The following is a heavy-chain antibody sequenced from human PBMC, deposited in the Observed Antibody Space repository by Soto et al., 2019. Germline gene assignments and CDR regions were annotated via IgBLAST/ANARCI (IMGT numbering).Heavy chain of an antibody. J-gene: IGHJ5*02. D-gene: IGHD1-20*01. CDR2: TWFDGSNK. CDR1: GFTFSAYA. V-gene: IGHV3-33*01. CDR3: ARDQHTNNWYWFDP. Sequence: HPGGSLRLSCAASGFTFSAYAMHWVRQAPGKGLEWVAFTWFDGSNKYYADSVKGRFTISRDNANNTLYLQMNSLRAEDTAVYYCARDQHTNNWYWFDPWGQGTLVTVSS.